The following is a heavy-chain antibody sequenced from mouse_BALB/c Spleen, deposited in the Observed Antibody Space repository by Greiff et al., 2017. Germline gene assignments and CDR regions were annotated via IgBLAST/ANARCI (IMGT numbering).Heavy chain of an antibody. CDR1: GYAFSSYW. D-gene: IGHD2-4*01. CDR3: AREMDYDYGYAMDY. V-gene: IGHV1-80*01. CDR2: IYPGDGDT. Sequence: QVQLQQSGAELVRPGSSVKISCKASGYAFSSYWMNWVKQRPGQGLEWIGQIYPGDGDTNYNGKFKGKATLTADKSSSTAYMQLSSLTSEDSAVYFCAREMDYDYGYAMDYWGQGTSVTVSS. J-gene: IGHJ4*01.